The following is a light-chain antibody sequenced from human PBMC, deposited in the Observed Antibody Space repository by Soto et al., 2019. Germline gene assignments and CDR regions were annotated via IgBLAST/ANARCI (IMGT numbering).Light chain of an antibody. CDR3: SSFTDTGTVM. V-gene: IGLV2-14*03. CDR2: DVS. CDR1: SGDVGAHHS. J-gene: IGLJ3*02. Sequence: QSALTQPASVSGSPGQSFTIPCTGSSGDVGAHHSVSWYQQHPGKAPKLIIFDVSNRPSGVSNRFSGSKSGNTASLTISGLQPEDEADYYCSSFTDTGTVMFGGGTKLTVL.